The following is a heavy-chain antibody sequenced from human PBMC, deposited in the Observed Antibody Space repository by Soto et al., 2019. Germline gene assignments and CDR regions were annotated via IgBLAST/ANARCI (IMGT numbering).Heavy chain of an antibody. V-gene: IGHV4-59*08. J-gene: IGHJ6*03. Sequence: QVQLQESGPGLVKPSETLSLTCTVSGGSISSYYWSWIRQPPGKGLEWIGYIYYSGSTNYNPSLPSRVTISVDTSKNQFSLKLSSVNAADTAVYYCARTLMRSSSWYVDYYYYMDVWGKGTTVTVSS. CDR2: IYYSGST. D-gene: IGHD6-13*01. CDR3: ARTLMRSSSWYVDYYYYMDV. CDR1: GGSISSYY.